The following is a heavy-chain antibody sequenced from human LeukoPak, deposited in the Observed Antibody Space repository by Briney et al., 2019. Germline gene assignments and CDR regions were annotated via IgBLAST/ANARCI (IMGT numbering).Heavy chain of an antibody. Sequence: SETLSLTCTVSGGSISSYYWSWIRQPPGKGLEWIGYIYSSGSTTYNPSLKSRVTISVDTSKNQFSLKLSSVAAADTAVYYCARSYTYWFDPWGQGTLVTVSS. CDR3: ARSYTYWFDP. D-gene: IGHD3-16*01. CDR2: IYSSGST. J-gene: IGHJ5*02. V-gene: IGHV4-4*09. CDR1: GGSISSYY.